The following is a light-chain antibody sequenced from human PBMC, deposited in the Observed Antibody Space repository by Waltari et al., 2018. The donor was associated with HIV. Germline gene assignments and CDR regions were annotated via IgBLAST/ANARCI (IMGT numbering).Light chain of an antibody. CDR1: QSVLSSSKNKNC. CDR3: QQYYLTPLT. V-gene: IGKV4-1*01. CDR2: WTS. Sequence: DIVMTQSPDSLAVSLGERATIHCKSSQSVLSSSKNKNCLAWYQQKPGQPPKLLIYWTSTRESGVPARFSGSGSGTDFTLTISSLQAEDVAVYYCQQYYLTPLTFGGGTKVVIK. J-gene: IGKJ4*01.